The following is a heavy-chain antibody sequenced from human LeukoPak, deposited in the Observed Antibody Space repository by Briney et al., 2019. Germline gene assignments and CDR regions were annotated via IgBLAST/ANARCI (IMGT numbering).Heavy chain of an antibody. D-gene: IGHD3-22*01. J-gene: IGHJ4*02. CDR2: IYYSGST. V-gene: IGHV4-39*01. CDR1: GVTISSNAYY. Sequence: SETLSLPCTASGVTISSNAYYWGWLRQPPGKGLEWIGSIYYSGSTYYNSSLKSRVTITVDTSNTQFSLKLSSVTAADTADYYCARHGATSDYHHDYWDQGLLVTVSS. CDR3: ARHGATSDYHHDY.